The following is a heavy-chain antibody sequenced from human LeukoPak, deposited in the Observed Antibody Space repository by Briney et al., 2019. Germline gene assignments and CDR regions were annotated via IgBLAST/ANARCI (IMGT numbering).Heavy chain of an antibody. CDR1: GFTFSSYS. CDR3: ARDRMVAGSFDY. Sequence: GRSLRLSCAASGFTFSSYSMNWVRQAPGKGLEWVSSISSSSSYIYYADSVKGRFTISRDNAKNSLYLQMNSLRAEDTAVYYCARDRMVAGSFDYWGQGTLVTVSS. D-gene: IGHD6-19*01. V-gene: IGHV3-21*01. J-gene: IGHJ4*02. CDR2: ISSSSSYI.